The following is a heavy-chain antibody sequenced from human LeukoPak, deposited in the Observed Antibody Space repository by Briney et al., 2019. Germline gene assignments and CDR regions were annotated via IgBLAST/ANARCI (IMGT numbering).Heavy chain of an antibody. J-gene: IGHJ4*02. Sequence: SETLSLTCAVYGGSFSGYYWSWIRQPPGKGLEWIGEINHSGSTNYNPSLKSRVTISVDTSKNQFSLKLSSVTAADTAVYYCARQQLVDTAMIYWGQGTLVTVSS. D-gene: IGHD5-18*01. CDR1: GGSFSGYY. V-gene: IGHV4-34*01. CDR2: INHSGST. CDR3: ARQQLVDTAMIY.